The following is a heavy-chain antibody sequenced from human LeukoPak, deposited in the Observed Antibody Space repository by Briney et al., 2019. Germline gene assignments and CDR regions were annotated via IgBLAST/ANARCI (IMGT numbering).Heavy chain of an antibody. CDR3: VRDPTTVTTFFDL. D-gene: IGHD4-17*01. J-gene: IGHJ5*01. V-gene: IGHV4-4*07. Sequence: SETLSLTCTVSGDSIGAYYWSWIRQPAGKGLEWIGRIYKSMYSGGSTDYNPSLKSRVTMSVDTSKNQLSLKLSSLTAANTAVYYCVRDPTTVTTFFDLWGQGTLVTVSS. CDR2: IYKSMYSGGST. CDR1: GDSIGAYY.